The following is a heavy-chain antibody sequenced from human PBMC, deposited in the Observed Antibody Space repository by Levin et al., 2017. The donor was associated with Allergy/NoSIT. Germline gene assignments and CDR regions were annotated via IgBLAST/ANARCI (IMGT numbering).Heavy chain of an antibody. CDR2: ISYDGSNK. Sequence: SCAASGFTFSSYAMHWVRQAPGKGLEWVAVISYDGSNKYYADSVKGRFTISRDNSKNTLYLQMNSLRAEDTAVYYCARPVNWNYFDYWGQGTLVTVSS. D-gene: IGHD1-20*01. CDR1: GFTFSSYA. CDR3: ARPVNWNYFDY. J-gene: IGHJ4*02. V-gene: IGHV3-30-3*01.